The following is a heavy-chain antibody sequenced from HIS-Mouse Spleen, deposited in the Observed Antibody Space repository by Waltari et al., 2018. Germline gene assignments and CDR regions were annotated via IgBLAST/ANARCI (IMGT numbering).Heavy chain of an antibody. V-gene: IGHV4-39*07. Sequence: QLQLQESGPGLVKPSETLSLTCTVSGGSISSSSYYWGWVRQPPGKGLEWIGSIYYSGGTYYNPSLKSRLTISVETSQNQFSLKLSSVTAADTAVYYCAREIPYSSSWYDWYFDLWGRGTLVTVSS. CDR1: GGSISSSSYY. CDR3: AREIPYSSSWYDWYFDL. J-gene: IGHJ2*01. D-gene: IGHD6-13*01. CDR2: IYYSGGT.